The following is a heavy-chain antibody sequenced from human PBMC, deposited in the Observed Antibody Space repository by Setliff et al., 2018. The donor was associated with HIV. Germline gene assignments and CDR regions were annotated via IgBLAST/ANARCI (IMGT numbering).Heavy chain of an antibody. CDR3: ARRADWFDL. CDR2: ISDYNSNT. CDR1: GYTFPTYD. Sequence: GASVKVSCKASGYTFPTYDIHWVRQAPGQGLEWMGWISDYNSNTEYAQKLQGRVTVTKDTSTSTAYMELRSLRPDDTAVYFCARRADWFDLWGQGTLVTVSS. J-gene: IGHJ5*02. V-gene: IGHV1-18*01.